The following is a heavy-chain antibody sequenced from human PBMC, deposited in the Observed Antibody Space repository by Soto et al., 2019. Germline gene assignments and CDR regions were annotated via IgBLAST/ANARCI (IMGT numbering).Heavy chain of an antibody. V-gene: IGHV3-33*01. CDR3: ARATEYCSGGSCYSPLGY. Sequence: QVQLVESGGGVVQPGRSLRLSCAASGFTFSSYGMHWVRQAPGKGLEWVAVIWYDGSNKYYADSVKGRFTISRDNSKNTLDLQMNSLRAEDTAVYYCARATEYCSGGSCYSPLGYWGQGTLVTVSS. J-gene: IGHJ4*02. CDR2: IWYDGSNK. D-gene: IGHD2-15*01. CDR1: GFTFSSYG.